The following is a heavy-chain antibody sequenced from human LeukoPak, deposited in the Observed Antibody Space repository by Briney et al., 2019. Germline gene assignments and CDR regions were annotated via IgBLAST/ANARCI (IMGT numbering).Heavy chain of an antibody. J-gene: IGHJ4*02. CDR3: ASSTEPTWLQLWYYFDY. D-gene: IGHD5-24*01. V-gene: IGHV4-59*01. CDR2: IYYSGST. CDR1: GGSISSYY. Sequence: PSETLSLTCTVSGGSISSYYWSWIRQPPGKGLEWIGYIYYSGSTNYNPSLKSRVTISVDTSKNQFSLKLSSVTAAGTAVYYCASSTEPTWLQLWYYFDYWGQGTLVTVSS.